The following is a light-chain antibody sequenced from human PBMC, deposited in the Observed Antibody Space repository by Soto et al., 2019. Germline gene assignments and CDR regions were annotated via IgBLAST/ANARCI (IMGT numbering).Light chain of an antibody. CDR1: QSVTSSF. CDR3: QQHGTT. Sequence: EIVLTPSPGTLSLSPGERATLSCRASQSVTSSFLAWYQHKPGQAPRLLIYGASSRATGIPDRFSGSGSGTDFTLTISRLEPEDSAVYYCQQHGTTFGQGTKVDIK. CDR2: GAS. J-gene: IGKJ1*01. V-gene: IGKV3-20*01.